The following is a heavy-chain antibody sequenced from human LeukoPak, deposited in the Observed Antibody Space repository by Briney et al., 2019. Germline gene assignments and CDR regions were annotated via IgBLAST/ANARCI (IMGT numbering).Heavy chain of an antibody. J-gene: IGHJ6*02. CDR3: AREYGVDGMDV. D-gene: IGHD4-17*01. CDR1: GYTFTNYY. Sequence: ASVKVSCKASGYTFTNYYMHWVRQAAGQGLEWMGIINPSGGSTSYAQKFQGRVTMTRDTSTSTVYMEVSSLRSEDTAVYYCAREYGVDGMDVWGQGTTVTVSS. V-gene: IGHV1-46*01. CDR2: INPSGGST.